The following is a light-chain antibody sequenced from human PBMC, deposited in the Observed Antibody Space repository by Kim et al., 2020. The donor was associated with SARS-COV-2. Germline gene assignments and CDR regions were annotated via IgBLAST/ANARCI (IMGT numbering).Light chain of an antibody. CDR1: SSYVGAYNN. CDR3: SSYASGGIL. Sequence: PGQSITIASTGTSSYVGAYNNVTWYQQHPGKAPKLMIYEVTSRPSGVSDRFSGSKSGNTASLTISGLQAEDEADYYCSSYASGGILFGGGTQLTVL. J-gene: IGLJ2*01. V-gene: IGLV2-14*01. CDR2: EVT.